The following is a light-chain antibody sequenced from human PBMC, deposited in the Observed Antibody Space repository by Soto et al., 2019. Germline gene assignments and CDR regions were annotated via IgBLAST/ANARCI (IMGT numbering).Light chain of an antibody. V-gene: IGKV3-15*01. CDR1: QSVSSN. Sequence: EVVMTQSPATLSVSPGERATLSCRASQSVSSNLAWYQQKPGQAPRLLIYGASTRATGIPARFSGSGAGTEFTLTISSLQSEDSAVYYCQQYNNWPPVTFGGGTKVEIK. J-gene: IGKJ4*01. CDR3: QQYNNWPPVT. CDR2: GAS.